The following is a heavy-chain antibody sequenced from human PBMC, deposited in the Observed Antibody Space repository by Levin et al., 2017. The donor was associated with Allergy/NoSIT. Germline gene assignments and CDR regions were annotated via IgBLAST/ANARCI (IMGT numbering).Heavy chain of an antibody. V-gene: IGHV4-30-2*01. CDR2: IYHSGNS. Sequence: SETLSLTCAVSGGSISSNDYSWSWVRQPPGKGLEWIGYIYHSGNSYYNPSLKSRVTISVDRSKNQFSLKVSSVTAADTAVYYCARFRNTIFDYWGQGTLVSVSS. CDR3: ARFRNTIFDY. CDR1: GGSISSNDYS. D-gene: IGHD3-3*01. J-gene: IGHJ4*02.